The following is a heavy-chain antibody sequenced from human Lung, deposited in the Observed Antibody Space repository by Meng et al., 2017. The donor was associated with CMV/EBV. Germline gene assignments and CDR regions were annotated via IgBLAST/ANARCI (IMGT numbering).Heavy chain of an antibody. CDR2: IIPIFGTA. CDR3: ARGPGIAVAGLFDY. CDR1: GGTFSSYA. J-gene: IGHJ4*02. D-gene: IGHD6-19*01. Sequence: SVKVSXKASGGTFSSYAISWVRQAPGQGLEWMGGIIPIFGTANYAQKFQGRVTITTDESTSTAYMELSSLRSEDTAVYYCARGPGIAVAGLFDYWGQGTLVTGSS. V-gene: IGHV1-69*05.